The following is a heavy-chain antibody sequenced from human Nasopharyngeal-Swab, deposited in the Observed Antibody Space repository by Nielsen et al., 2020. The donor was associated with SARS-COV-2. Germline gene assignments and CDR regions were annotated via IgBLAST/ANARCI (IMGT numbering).Heavy chain of an antibody. D-gene: IGHD3-22*01. V-gene: IGHV3-11*04. CDR3: ARVVSYYYGMDV. CDR2: ISHSGTTI. Sequence: GESLKISCATSGFTLSDYYMSWIRQAPGKGLEWLAYISHSGTTIYYADSVKGRFTISRDNAKNSLFLQMNSVRAEDTAVYYCARVVSYYYGMDVWGQGTTVTVSS. J-gene: IGHJ6*02. CDR1: GFTLSDYY.